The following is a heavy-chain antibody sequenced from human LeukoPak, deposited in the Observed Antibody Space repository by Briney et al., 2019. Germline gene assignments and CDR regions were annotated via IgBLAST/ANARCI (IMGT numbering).Heavy chain of an antibody. CDR1: GFTFNTYW. CDR2: INSDGSIV. Sequence: GGALRLSCAASGFTFNTYWMYWVRQAPGKGLVWVSHINSDGSIVNYGDSVKGRFTISRDNAKNTLYLQMNSLRADDTALYFCSRGRNWGDGDYWGQGTLVTVSS. D-gene: IGHD7-27*01. V-gene: IGHV3-74*01. J-gene: IGHJ4*02. CDR3: SRGRNWGDGDY.